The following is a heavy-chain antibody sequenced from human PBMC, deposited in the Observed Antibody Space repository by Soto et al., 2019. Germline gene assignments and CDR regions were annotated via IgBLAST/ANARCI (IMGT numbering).Heavy chain of an antibody. J-gene: IGHJ4*02. CDR2: ISGSGGST. V-gene: IGHV3-23*01. D-gene: IGHD3-22*01. Sequence: GGSLRLSCAASGFTFSSYAMSWVRQAPGKGLEWVSAISGSGGSTYYADSVKGRFSVSRDNAQNTLYLQMNSLKIEDSAVYYCVRAKVVPWTKRYCFDFWGQGALVTVSS. CDR3: VRAKVVPWTKRYCFDF. CDR1: GFTFSSYA.